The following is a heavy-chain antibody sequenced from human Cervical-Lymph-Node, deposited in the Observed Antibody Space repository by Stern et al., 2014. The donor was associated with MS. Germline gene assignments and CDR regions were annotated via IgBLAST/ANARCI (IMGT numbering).Heavy chain of an antibody. V-gene: IGHV5-51*01. CDR2: IYSADSDT. CDR3: VRRRDSAGYDTFDL. Sequence: VQLVESGAEVKKPGESLKISCRTSGYTFSNFWIGWVRQMPGKGLEWMGVIYSADSDTTYSPSFQGQVTISADESIRPAYLQWRSLKASDTAMYYCVRRRDSAGYDTFDLWGQGTMLIVSS. D-gene: IGHD3-22*01. J-gene: IGHJ3*01. CDR1: GYTFSNFW.